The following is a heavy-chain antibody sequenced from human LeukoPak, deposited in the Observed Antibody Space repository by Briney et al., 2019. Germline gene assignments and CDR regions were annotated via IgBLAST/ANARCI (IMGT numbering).Heavy chain of an antibody. V-gene: IGHV3-48*03. CDR2: ISSSGNTI. CDR3: ARDRGSHAFDI. D-gene: IGHD3-10*01. J-gene: IGHJ3*02. CDR1: GFTFSSYE. Sequence: GGSLRLSCTASGFTFSSYEMNWVRQAPGKGPEWISYISSSGNTIYYADSLKGRVTISRDNAKNSLYLQMNNLRAEDTALYYCARDRGSHAFDIWGQGTLVTVSS.